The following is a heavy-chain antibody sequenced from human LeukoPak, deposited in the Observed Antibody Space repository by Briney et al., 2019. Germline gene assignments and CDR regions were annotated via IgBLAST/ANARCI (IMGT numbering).Heavy chain of an antibody. CDR2: IYSGGST. Sequence: PGGSLRLSRAASGFTVSSNYMSWVRQAPGKGLEWVSVIYSGGSTYYADSVKGRFTISRHNSKNTLYLQMNSLRAEDTAVYYCARGNYGSGSYYPDYWGQGTLVTVSS. CDR3: ARGNYGSGSYYPDY. J-gene: IGHJ4*02. V-gene: IGHV3-53*04. D-gene: IGHD3-10*01. CDR1: GFTVSSNY.